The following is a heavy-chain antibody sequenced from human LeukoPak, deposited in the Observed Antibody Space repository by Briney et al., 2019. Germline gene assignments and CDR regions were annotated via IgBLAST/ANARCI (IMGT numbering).Heavy chain of an antibody. CDR2: IYYSGST. D-gene: IGHD1-26*01. V-gene: IGHV4-39*01. CDR1: GGSISSSSYY. Sequence: SEALSLTCTVPGGSISSSSYYWGWIRQPPGKGLEWIGSIYYSGSTYYNPSLKSRVTISVDTSKNQFSLKLSSVTAADTAVYYCARHRGGYSGSYGNYYYYMDVWGKGTTVTISS. J-gene: IGHJ6*03. CDR3: ARHRGGYSGSYGNYYYYMDV.